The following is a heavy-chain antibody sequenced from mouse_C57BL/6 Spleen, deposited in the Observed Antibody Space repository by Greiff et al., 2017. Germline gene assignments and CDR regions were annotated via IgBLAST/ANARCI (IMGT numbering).Heavy chain of an antibody. J-gene: IGHJ3*01. CDR2: ICDGGSYT. V-gene: IGHV5-4*01. Sequence: EVQLVESGGGLVKPGASLKLSCAASGFTFSSYSMSWVRQTPAKSLEWVATICDGGSYTYYPDNVPGRFTIARDNATNNLYLRMSHLKSEDTSLDYCASVGTWFAYWGQGTLVTVSA. CDR3: ASVGTWFAY. D-gene: IGHD3-3*01. CDR1: GFTFSSYS.